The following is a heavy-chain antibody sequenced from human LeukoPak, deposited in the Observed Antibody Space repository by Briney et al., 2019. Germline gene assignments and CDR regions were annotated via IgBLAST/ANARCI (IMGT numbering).Heavy chain of an antibody. Sequence: GGSLRLSCAASGFTFSSYAMHWVRQAPGKGLEWVAVISYDGSNKYYADSVKGRFTISRDNSKNTLYLQMNSLRAEDTAVYYCAKIAVAGEVAFDIWGQGTMVTVSS. CDR1: GFTFSSYA. J-gene: IGHJ3*02. CDR2: ISYDGSNK. D-gene: IGHD6-19*01. CDR3: AKIAVAGEVAFDI. V-gene: IGHV3-30*04.